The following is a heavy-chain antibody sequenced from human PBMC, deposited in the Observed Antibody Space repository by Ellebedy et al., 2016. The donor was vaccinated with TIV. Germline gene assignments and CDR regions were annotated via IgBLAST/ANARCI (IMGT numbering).Heavy chain of an antibody. D-gene: IGHD4-17*01. CDR2: IYYSGST. Sequence: GSLRLSXTVSGGSISSSSYYWGWIRQPPGKGLEWIGSIYYSGSTYYNPSLKSRVTISVDTSKNQFSLKLSSVTAADTAVYYCARPGAEAAYGDPNGVYWYFDLWGRGTLVTVSS. J-gene: IGHJ2*01. CDR3: ARPGAEAAYGDPNGVYWYFDL. V-gene: IGHV4-39*01. CDR1: GGSISSSSYY.